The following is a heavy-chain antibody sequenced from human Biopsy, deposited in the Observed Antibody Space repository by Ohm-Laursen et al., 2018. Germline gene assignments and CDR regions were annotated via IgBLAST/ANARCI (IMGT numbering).Heavy chain of an antibody. V-gene: IGHV1-2*02. CDR2: ISPSSGGT. CDR1: GYTFTDYF. D-gene: IGHD6-19*01. J-gene: IGHJ4*02. Sequence: ASVKVSCTASGYTFTDYFLHWVRQAPGQGPEWMGWISPSSGGTNYAQKFQGRVTMIRDTSATTGYMELSSLRSADTAVYFCARNTGWYGDLYYFDYWGQGTLVTVSS. CDR3: ARNTGWYGDLYYFDY.